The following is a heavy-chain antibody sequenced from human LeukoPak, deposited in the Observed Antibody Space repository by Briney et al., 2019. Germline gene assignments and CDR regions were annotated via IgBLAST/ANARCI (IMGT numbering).Heavy chain of an antibody. CDR1: GYTFTSYG. Sequence: ASVKVSCKASGYTFTSYGISWVRQAPGQGLEWMGWISAYNGNTNYAQKPQGRVTMTTDTSTSTAYMELRSLRSDDTAVYYCARDWSTMVRGVNGYWGQGTLVTVSS. CDR2: ISAYNGNT. D-gene: IGHD3-10*01. V-gene: IGHV1-18*01. CDR3: ARDWSTMVRGVNGY. J-gene: IGHJ4*02.